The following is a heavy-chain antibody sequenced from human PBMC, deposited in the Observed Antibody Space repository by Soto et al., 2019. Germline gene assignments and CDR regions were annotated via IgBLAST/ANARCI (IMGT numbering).Heavy chain of an antibody. CDR2: INHSGST. Sequence: SETLSLTCAVYGGSFSGYYWSWIRQPPGKGLEWIGEINHSGSTNYNPSLKSRVTISVDTSKNQFSLKLSSVTAADTAVYYCARLAHYDSSGYHRPFDYWGQGTMVTVS. J-gene: IGHJ4*02. D-gene: IGHD3-22*01. CDR3: ARLAHYDSSGYHRPFDY. V-gene: IGHV4-34*01. CDR1: GGSFSGYY.